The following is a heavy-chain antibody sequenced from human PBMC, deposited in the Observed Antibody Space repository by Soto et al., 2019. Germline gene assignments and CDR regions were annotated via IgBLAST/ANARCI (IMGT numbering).Heavy chain of an antibody. D-gene: IGHD3-9*01. V-gene: IGHV3-53*01. CDR2: IYSEGTP. CDR1: GFTVGSNY. CDR3: ARSTYYDILTGSYYYYTMDV. Sequence: PVGSLRLSCAASGFTVGSNYMSWVRQAPGKGLEWVSVIYSEGTPYYADSVKGRFTISRENSNNTLYLHMNILRAEDTAMYYCARSTYYDILTGSYYYYTMDVWGQGTTVTVSS. J-gene: IGHJ6*02.